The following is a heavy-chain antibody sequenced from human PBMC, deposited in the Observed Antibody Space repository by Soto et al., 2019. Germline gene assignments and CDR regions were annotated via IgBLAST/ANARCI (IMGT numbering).Heavy chain of an antibody. CDR1: GGSISSYY. CDR2: IYYSGST. D-gene: IGHD6-13*01. V-gene: IGHV4-59*01. Sequence: SETLSLTCTVSGGSISSYYWSWIRQPPGKGLEWIGYIYYSGSTNYNPSLKSRVTISVDTSKNQFSLKLSSVTAADTAVYYCARDLRGIAAAGRYYYYGMDVWGQGTTVTVSS. CDR3: ARDLRGIAAAGRYYYYGMDV. J-gene: IGHJ6*02.